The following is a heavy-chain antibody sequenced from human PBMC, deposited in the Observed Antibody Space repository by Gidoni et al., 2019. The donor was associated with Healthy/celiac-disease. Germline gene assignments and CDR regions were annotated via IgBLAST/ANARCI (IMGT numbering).Heavy chain of an antibody. J-gene: IGHJ4*02. CDR2: ISWNSGSI. Sequence: EVQLVESGGGLVQPGRSLRLSCAASGFTFDDYAMHWVRQAPGKGLEWVSGISWNSGSIGYAESVKGRFTISRDNAKNSLYLQMNSLRAEDTALYYCAKSNWGAFLGGSYSYQFDYWGQGTLVTVSS. D-gene: IGHD1-26*01. CDR1: GFTFDDYA. V-gene: IGHV3-9*01. CDR3: AKSNWGAFLGGSYSYQFDY.